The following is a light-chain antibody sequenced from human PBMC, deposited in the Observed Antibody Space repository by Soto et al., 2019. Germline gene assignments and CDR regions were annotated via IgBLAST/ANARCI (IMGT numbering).Light chain of an antibody. J-gene: IGKJ4*01. V-gene: IGKV3-20*01. CDR3: QQCSSSPPT. Sequence: EIVLTQSPGTLSLSPGERATLSCRASQSVSSSYLARYQQKPVQAPRLLIYGASSRATGIPDRFSGSGSGTDFTLTSIRLEPEDFAVYYCQQCSSSPPTFGGGTKVEIK. CDR1: QSVSSSY. CDR2: GAS.